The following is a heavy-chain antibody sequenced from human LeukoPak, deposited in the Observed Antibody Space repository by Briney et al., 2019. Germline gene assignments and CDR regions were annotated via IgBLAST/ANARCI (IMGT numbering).Heavy chain of an antibody. CDR1: GGSIYTYY. J-gene: IGHJ4*02. V-gene: IGHV4-59*01. CDR3: ARVNRAVAAALDY. D-gene: IGHD6-13*01. Sequence: SETLSLTCSVSGGSIYTYYWSWIRQSPGKGLEWIGYIYHSGSTNYNPSLKSRVTISVDTSKNQFSLKLSSVTAADTAVYYCARVNRAVAAALDYWGQGTLVTVSS. CDR2: IYHSGST.